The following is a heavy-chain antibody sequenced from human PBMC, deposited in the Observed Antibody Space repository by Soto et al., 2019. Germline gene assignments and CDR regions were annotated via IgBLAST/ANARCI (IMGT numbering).Heavy chain of an antibody. J-gene: IGHJ4*02. Sequence: EVQLVESGGGLVKPGGSLRLSCAASGFTFSSYTMNWVRQAPGKGLEWVSSISSRSSHIYYADSVKGRFTISRDNAKNSLYLQMNSLRAEDTAMYYCARVHGSSWYYLEYWGQGTLVIVSS. D-gene: IGHD6-13*01. CDR3: ARVHGSSWYYLEY. CDR1: GFTFSSYT. V-gene: IGHV3-21*01. CDR2: ISSRSSHI.